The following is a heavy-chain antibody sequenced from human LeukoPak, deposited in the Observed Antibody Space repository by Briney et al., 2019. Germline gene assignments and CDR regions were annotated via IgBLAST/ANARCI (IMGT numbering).Heavy chain of an antibody. Sequence: SETLSLTCTVSGGSFSSGGYYWSWIRQHPGKGLEWIGYIYYSGRTYYNPSLKSRVTISVDTSKNQFSLKLSSVTAADTAVYHCARVRDGDYGYIGFDPWGQGTLVTVSS. CDR3: ARVRDGDYGYIGFDP. J-gene: IGHJ5*02. CDR2: IYYSGRT. CDR1: GGSFSSGGYY. D-gene: IGHD4-17*01. V-gene: IGHV4-31*03.